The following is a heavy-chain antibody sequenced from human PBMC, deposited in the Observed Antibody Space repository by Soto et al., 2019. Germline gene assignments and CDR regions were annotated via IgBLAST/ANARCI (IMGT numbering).Heavy chain of an antibody. J-gene: IGHJ6*02. V-gene: IGHV1-8*01. D-gene: IGHD4-17*01. CDR3: ARRTVTTPYDYYGMDV. CDR2: MSPNSGNT. CDR1: GYTFTSYD. Sequence: GASVKVSCKASGYTFTSYDINWVRQATGQGLEWMGWMSPNSGNTGYAQKFQGRVTMTRNTSMSTAYMVLSSLRSEDTAVYYCARRTVTTPYDYYGMDVWGQGTTVTVSS.